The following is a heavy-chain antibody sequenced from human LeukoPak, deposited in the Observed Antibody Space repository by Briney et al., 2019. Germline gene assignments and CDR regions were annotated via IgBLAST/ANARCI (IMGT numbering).Heavy chain of an antibody. Sequence: SETLSLTCAVYGGSFSGYYWSWVRQPPGKGLEWIGEINHSGSTNYNPSLKSRVTISVDTSKNQFSLKLSSVTAADTAVYYCASRAGDSSGPLAGWFDPWGQGTLVTVSS. CDR3: ASRAGDSSGPLAGWFDP. V-gene: IGHV4-34*01. CDR1: GGSFSGYY. CDR2: INHSGST. D-gene: IGHD3-22*01. J-gene: IGHJ5*02.